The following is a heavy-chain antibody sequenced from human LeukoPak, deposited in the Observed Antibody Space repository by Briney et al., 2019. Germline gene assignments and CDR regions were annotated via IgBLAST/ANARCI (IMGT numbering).Heavy chain of an antibody. Sequence: PSETLSLTCAVYGGSFSGYYWSWIRQPPGKGLEWIGEINHSGSTNYNPSLKSRVTISVDTSKNQFSLKLSSVTAADTAVYYCARLREMYDRYYYYGMDVWCQGTTVTVSS. CDR2: INHSGST. D-gene: IGHD3-9*01. CDR1: GGSFSGYY. V-gene: IGHV4-34*01. CDR3: ARLREMYDRYYYYGMDV. J-gene: IGHJ6*02.